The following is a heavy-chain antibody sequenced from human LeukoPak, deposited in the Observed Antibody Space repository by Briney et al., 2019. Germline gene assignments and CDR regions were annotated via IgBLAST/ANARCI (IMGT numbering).Heavy chain of an antibody. V-gene: IGHV3-64*02. J-gene: IGHJ4*02. Sequence: SGGSLRLSCEASGFPFNTYVMHWVRQAPGKGLEYVSGINVNGGRTYYADSVKGRFTVSRDNSKNTLYLQMGNLRGDDLAVYFFARATSMLVLAPDYWGQGAPVTSSS. CDR1: GFPFNTYV. CDR2: INVNGGRT. D-gene: IGHD2/OR15-2a*01. CDR3: ARATSMLVLAPDY.